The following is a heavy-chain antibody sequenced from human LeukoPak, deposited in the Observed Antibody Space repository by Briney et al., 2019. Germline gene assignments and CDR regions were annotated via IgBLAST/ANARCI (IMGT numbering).Heavy chain of an antibody. J-gene: IGHJ4*02. CDR1: GFTFSSYA. D-gene: IGHD2-21*02. Sequence: GGSLRLSCAAPGFTFSSYAMSWVRQAPGKGLKWVSAISGSGGSTYYADSVKGRFTISRDNSKNTLYLQMNSLRAEDTAVYYCASILAYCGGDCSAFDYWGQGTLVTVSS. V-gene: IGHV3-23*01. CDR2: ISGSGGST. CDR3: ASILAYCGGDCSAFDY.